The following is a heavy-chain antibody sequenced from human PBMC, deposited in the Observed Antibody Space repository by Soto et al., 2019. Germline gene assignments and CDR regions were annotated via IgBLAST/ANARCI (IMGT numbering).Heavy chain of an antibody. CDR3: ARLSGDYYGSDV. CDR2: INYSGST. Sequence: SETLSLIGSVWGGPISSYYWNWIRQSPGKGLEWIGDINYSGSTNYSPSLKSRVTMSVDTSKNQFSLSLSSVTAADSAVYNCARLSGDYYGSDVWGQGTTVTVSS. D-gene: IGHD3-10*01. CDR1: GGPISSYY. J-gene: IGHJ6*02. V-gene: IGHV4-59*01.